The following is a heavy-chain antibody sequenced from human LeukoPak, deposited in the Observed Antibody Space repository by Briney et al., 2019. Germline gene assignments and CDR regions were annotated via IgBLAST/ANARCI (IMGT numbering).Heavy chain of an antibody. CDR2: IIPILGIA. CDR1: GGTFSSYA. J-gene: IGHJ1*01. Sequence: SVKVSCKASGGTFSSYATSWVRPAPGQGLEWMGRIIPILGIANYAQKFQGRVTITADKSTSTAYMELSSLRSEDTAVYYCARDGSNYYDSSGYYLAEYFQHWGQGTLVTVSS. D-gene: IGHD3-22*01. V-gene: IGHV1-69*04. CDR3: ARDGSNYYDSSGYYLAEYFQH.